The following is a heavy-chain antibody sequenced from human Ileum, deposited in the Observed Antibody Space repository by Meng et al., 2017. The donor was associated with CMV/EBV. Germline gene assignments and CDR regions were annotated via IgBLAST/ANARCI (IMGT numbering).Heavy chain of an antibody. CDR3: AGIVVVPAAGVDYYYGMDV. D-gene: IGHD2-2*01. CDR2: INHSGST. CDR1: GGSFSGYY. Sequence: VSLRLSCAVYGGSFSGYYWSWIRQPPGKGLEWIGEINHSGSTNYNPSLKSRVTISVDTSKNQFSLKLSSVTAADTAVYYCAGIVVVPAAGVDYYYGMDVWGQGTTVTVSS. V-gene: IGHV4-34*01. J-gene: IGHJ6*02.